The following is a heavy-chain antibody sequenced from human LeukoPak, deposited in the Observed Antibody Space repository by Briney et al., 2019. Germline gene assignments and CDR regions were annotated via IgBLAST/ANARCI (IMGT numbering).Heavy chain of an antibody. CDR1: GFTFSSYS. D-gene: IGHD2-15*01. J-gene: IGHJ4*02. CDR3: ARENCSGGSCYSVY. Sequence: PGGSLRLSCAASGFTFSSYSMNWVRQAPGKGLEWVSYISSSSSTIYYADSVKGRFTISRDNAKNSLYLQMNSLRAEDTAVYYCARENCSGGSCYSVYWGQGTLVTVSS. CDR2: ISSSSSTI. V-gene: IGHV3-48*01.